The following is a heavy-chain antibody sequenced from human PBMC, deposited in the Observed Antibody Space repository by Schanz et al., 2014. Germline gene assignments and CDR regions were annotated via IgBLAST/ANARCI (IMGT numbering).Heavy chain of an antibody. D-gene: IGHD1-1*01. CDR2: ISRDGTTS. CDR1: GFIFNDYY. CDR3: ARDRWDWNNAFDI. V-gene: IGHV3-11*01. Sequence: QVQLVESGGGLVKPGGSLRLSCAASGFIFNDYYMNWIRQAPGKGLEWLSYISRDGTTSYYADSVKGRFTISRDNAKNSLYLEMTSLRGEDTAVYYCARDRWDWNNAFDIWGQGTMVTVSS. J-gene: IGHJ3*02.